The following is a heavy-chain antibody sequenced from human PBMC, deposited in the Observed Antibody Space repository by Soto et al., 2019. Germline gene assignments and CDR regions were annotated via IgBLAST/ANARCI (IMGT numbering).Heavy chain of an antibody. CDR1: GFTFSSYA. V-gene: IGHV3-23*01. CDR3: AKDFGGSTVTTSLDI. J-gene: IGHJ3*02. D-gene: IGHD4-17*01. Sequence: EVQLLESGGGLVQPGGSLRLSCAASGFTFSSYAMSWVRQAPGKGLEWVSAISGSGGSTYYAHSVKGRFTISRDNSKNTLSLQMNSLRAEDTAVYYCAKDFGGSTVTTSLDIWGQGTMVTVSS. CDR2: ISGSGGST.